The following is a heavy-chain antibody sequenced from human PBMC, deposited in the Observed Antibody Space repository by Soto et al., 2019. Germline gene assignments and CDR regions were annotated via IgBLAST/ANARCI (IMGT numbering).Heavy chain of an antibody. CDR1: GFTFSSYW. J-gene: IGHJ2*01. V-gene: IGHV3-74*01. CDR3: AREVRTSHGGNRPGSVRYFDL. Sequence: EVQLVESGGGLVQPGGSLRLSCAASGFTFSSYWMHWVRQAPGKGLVWVSRINSDGSSTSYADSVKGRFTISRDNAKNTLYLQMNSLRAEDTAVYYCAREVRTSHGGNRPGSVRYFDLWGRGTLVTVSS. D-gene: IGHD2-15*01. CDR2: INSDGSST.